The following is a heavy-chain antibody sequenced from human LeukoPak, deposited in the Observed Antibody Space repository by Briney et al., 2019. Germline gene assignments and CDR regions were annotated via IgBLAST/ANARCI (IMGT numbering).Heavy chain of an antibody. J-gene: IGHJ4*02. CDR1: GDSVSSNSAA. Sequence: SQTLSLTWAISGDSVSSNSAAWNWIRQSPSRGLEWLGRTYSRSKLYNDYAVSLKSRITINPDTSKNQFSLQLNSVTPEDTAVYYCARGTSSGWYYSFDYWGQGTLVTVSS. V-gene: IGHV6-1*01. CDR3: ARGTSSGWYYSFDY. D-gene: IGHD6-19*01. CDR2: TYSRSKLYN.